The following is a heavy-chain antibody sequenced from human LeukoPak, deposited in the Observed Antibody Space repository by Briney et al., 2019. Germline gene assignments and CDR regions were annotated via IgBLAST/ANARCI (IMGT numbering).Heavy chain of an antibody. D-gene: IGHD3-10*01. J-gene: IGHJ2*01. CDR3: ASNTGSTNYYYGSGFDL. V-gene: IGHV4-59*01. CDR2: IYYSGST. CDR1: GGSISSYY. Sequence: PSETLSLTCTVSGGSISSYYWSWIRQPPGKGLEWIGYIYYSGSTNYNPSLKSRVTISVDTSKNQFSLKLSSVTAADTAVYYCASNTGSTNYYYGSGFDLWGRGTLVTVSS.